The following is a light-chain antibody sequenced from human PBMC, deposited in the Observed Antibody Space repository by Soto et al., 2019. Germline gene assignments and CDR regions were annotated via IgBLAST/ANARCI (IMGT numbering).Light chain of an antibody. CDR1: QTVTSGY. V-gene: IGKV3-20*01. CDR2: GAS. Sequence: ERATLSCRASQTVTSGYLAWYQQKPGQTPSLLIYGASTRATGIPDRFSGSGSGTDFTLTISRLEPEDFGGYCCQQYGSSYWRFGEGGKV. J-gene: IGKJ1*01. CDR3: QQYGSSYWR.